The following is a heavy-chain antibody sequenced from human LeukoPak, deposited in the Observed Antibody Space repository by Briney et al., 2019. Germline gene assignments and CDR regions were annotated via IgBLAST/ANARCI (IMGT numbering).Heavy chain of an antibody. CDR1: GYGFTSYY. D-gene: IGHD2-2*02. V-gene: IGHV1-46*01. CDR2: INPSVGGA. J-gene: IGHJ3*02. CDR3: ARVSRDCSSTSCYNDAFDI. Sequence: ASVKVSCKAFGYGFTSYYIHWVRQAPGQGLEWMGIINPSVGGATYARKFQGRVTMTRDTSTSTVYMELSSLRSEDTAVYYCARVSRDCSSTSCYNDAFDIWGQGTMVTVSS.